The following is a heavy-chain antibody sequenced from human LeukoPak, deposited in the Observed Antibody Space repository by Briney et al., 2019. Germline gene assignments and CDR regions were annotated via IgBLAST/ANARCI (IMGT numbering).Heavy chain of an antibody. CDR1: GFTFSSYA. CDR3: ARGGGVPAASYFYAMDV. J-gene: IGHJ6*04. V-gene: IGHV3-30*04. CDR2: ISYDGSNK. D-gene: IGHD2-2*01. Sequence: GKSLRLSCAASGFTFSSYAMHWVRQAPGKGLEWEAVISYDGSNKHYADSVKGRFTISRGDSKSTLYLQMNSLRPEDTAVYYCARGGGVPAASYFYAMDVWGKGTTVTVSS.